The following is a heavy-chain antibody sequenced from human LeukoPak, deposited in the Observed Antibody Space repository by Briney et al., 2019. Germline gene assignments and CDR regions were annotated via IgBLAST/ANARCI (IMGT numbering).Heavy chain of an antibody. CDR2: IYHSGST. D-gene: IGHD3-10*01. CDR1: GGSISGTNW. Sequence: PSETLSLTCAVSGGSISGTNWWSWVRQPPGKGLEWIGEIYHSGSTNYNPSLKSRVTISVDKSKNQFSLKLNSVIAADSAVYYCVGNGYYSLDNWGQGTLVTVSS. CDR3: VGNGYYSLDN. V-gene: IGHV4-4*02. J-gene: IGHJ4*02.